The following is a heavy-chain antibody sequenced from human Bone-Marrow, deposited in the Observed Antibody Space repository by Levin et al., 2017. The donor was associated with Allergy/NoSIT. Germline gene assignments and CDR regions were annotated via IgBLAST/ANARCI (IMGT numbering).Heavy chain of an antibody. CDR2: ISDNGGST. CDR1: GFTFSSYA. J-gene: IGHJ5*02. V-gene: IGHV3-23*01. D-gene: IGHD3-10*01. Sequence: GESLKISCAASGFTFSSYAMNWVRQAPGKGLEWVSAISDNGGSTYYADSVRGRFTISRDNSKNTLYLQLNSLRAEDTAVYYCAKDAFGGGHAGGGWFDPWGQGTLVTVSS. CDR3: AKDAFGGGHAGGGWFDP.